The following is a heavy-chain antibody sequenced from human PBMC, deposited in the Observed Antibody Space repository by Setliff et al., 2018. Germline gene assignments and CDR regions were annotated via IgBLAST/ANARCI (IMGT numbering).Heavy chain of an antibody. CDR1: GGMSGTYS. CDR2: IIPIFGTP. CDR3: ARDGAYCSGGSCYSFDY. Sequence: GPPVKVSCTASGGMSGTYSISWVRQAPGQGLEWIGAIIPIFGTPNYAQNFQDRVTITADISTTTVFMEMSSLRSDDTAVYYCARDGAYCSGGSCYSFDYWGPGTPVTVSS. D-gene: IGHD2-15*01. V-gene: IGHV1-69*06. J-gene: IGHJ4*02.